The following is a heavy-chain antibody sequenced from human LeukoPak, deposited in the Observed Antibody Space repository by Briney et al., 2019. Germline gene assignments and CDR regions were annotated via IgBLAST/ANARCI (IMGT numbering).Heavy chain of an antibody. V-gene: IGHV3-66*01. J-gene: IGHJ6*02. D-gene: IGHD3-22*01. Sequence: GGSLRLSCAASEFTVSSNYMSWVRQAPGKGLEWVSVIYSGGSTYHADSVKGRFTISRDNSKNTLYLQMNSLRAEDTAVYYCARGSGGYYDSGRRYYYGMDVWGQGTTVTVSS. CDR2: IYSGGST. CDR1: EFTVSSNY. CDR3: ARGSGGYYDSGRRYYYGMDV.